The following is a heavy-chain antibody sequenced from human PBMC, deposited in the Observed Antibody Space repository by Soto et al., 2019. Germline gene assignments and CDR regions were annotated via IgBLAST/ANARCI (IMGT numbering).Heavy chain of an antibody. J-gene: IGHJ3*02. CDR1: GFTFSDYY. CDR2: ISSSSSYT. Sequence: QVQLVESGGGLVKPGGSLRLSCAASGFTFSDYYMSWIRQAPGKGLEWVSYISSSSSYTNYADSVKGRFTISRDNAKNSLYLQMNGLRAEDTAVYYCARYDSSGPLDAFDIWGQGTMVTVSS. D-gene: IGHD3-22*01. CDR3: ARYDSSGPLDAFDI. V-gene: IGHV3-11*06.